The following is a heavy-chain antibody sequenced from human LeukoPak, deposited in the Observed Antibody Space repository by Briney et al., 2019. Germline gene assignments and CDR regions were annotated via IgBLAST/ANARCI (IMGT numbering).Heavy chain of an antibody. Sequence: PSETLSLTCTVSGGSISSYYWSWIRQPAGKGLEWIGRIYTSGSTNYNPSLKSRVTMSVDTSKNQFSLKLSSVTPEDTAVYYCARVSVYSSSSLYYYYYMDVWGKGTTVTVSS. CDR3: ARVSVYSSSSLYYYYYMDV. V-gene: IGHV4-4*07. CDR2: IYTSGST. CDR1: GGSISSYY. J-gene: IGHJ6*03. D-gene: IGHD6-6*01.